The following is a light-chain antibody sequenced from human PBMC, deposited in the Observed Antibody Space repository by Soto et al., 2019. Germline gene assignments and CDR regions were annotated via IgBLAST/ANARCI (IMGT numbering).Light chain of an antibody. CDR1: QSVFSS. Sequence: EIVLTQSPATLSVSPGERATLSCRASQSVFSSLAWYQQRPGQAPMLLIYGSATRATGIPARFSASGSGTDFTLTISDVQPEDFALYYCHQRQSWPRTFGQGTKVDIK. J-gene: IGKJ1*01. CDR3: HQRQSWPRT. CDR2: GSA. V-gene: IGKV3-11*01.